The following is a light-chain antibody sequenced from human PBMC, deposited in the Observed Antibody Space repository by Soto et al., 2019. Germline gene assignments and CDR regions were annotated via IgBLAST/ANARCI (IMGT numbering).Light chain of an antibody. J-gene: IGKJ1*01. V-gene: IGKV4-1*01. CDR1: QTVLYSSNNKNY. Sequence: DIVMTQSPNSLAVSLGERPTISCKSSQTVLYSSNNKNYLAWYQQKPGPPPKLLIYWASTRASGVPDRFSGSGSGTDFTLTISGLQAEDVAVYYCQQYYTTPRTFGQGTKVEIK. CDR3: QQYYTTPRT. CDR2: WAS.